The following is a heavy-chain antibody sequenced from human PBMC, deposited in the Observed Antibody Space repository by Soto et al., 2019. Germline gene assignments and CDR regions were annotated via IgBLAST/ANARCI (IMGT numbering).Heavy chain of an antibody. CDR1: GFTFSSYG. Sequence: HPGGSLRLSCAASGFTFSSYGMHWVRQAPGKGLEWVAVISYDGSSTSYADSVKGRFTISRDNAKNTLYLQMNSLRAEDTAVYYCARDETDNYYYDSSGYDYWGQGTLVTVSS. CDR2: ISYDGSST. J-gene: IGHJ4*02. V-gene: IGHV3-30*03. CDR3: ARDETDNYYYDSSGYDY. D-gene: IGHD3-22*01.